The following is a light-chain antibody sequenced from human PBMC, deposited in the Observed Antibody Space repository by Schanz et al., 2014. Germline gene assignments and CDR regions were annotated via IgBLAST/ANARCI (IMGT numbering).Light chain of an antibody. V-gene: IGLV2-14*01. J-gene: IGLJ2*01. CDR1: SSDVGGFNY. CDR3: CSYTSSATLV. CDR2: DVN. Sequence: QSALTQPASVSGSPGQSITISCTGTSSDVGGFNYVSWYQQHPGKAPKVMIYDVNNRPSGASNRFSGSKSGNTASLTISGLQAEDEADYYCCSYTSSATLVFGGGTKLTVL.